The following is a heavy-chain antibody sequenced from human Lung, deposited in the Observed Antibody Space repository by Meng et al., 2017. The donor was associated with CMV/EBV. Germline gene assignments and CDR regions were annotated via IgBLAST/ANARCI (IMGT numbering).Heavy chain of an antibody. CDR3: GGLWFEYEDPVYYFDY. D-gene: IGHD3-10*01. Sequence: GSLRLXCTVSGGSISSSNYFWGWIRQPPGKGLEWLGIVYYTGSTYYNPSLGSRVIISVNTSKNQFSLRLTSVTAADTAVYFSGGLWFEYEDPVYYFDYWGQGTXVTVSS. CDR1: GGSISSSNYF. J-gene: IGHJ4*02. CDR2: VYYTGST. V-gene: IGHV4-39*07.